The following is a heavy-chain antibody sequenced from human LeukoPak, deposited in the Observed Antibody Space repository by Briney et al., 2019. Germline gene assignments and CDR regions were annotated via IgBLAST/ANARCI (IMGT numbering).Heavy chain of an antibody. Sequence: GASVKVSCKASGYTFTGYYMHWVRQAPGQGLEWMGWINPNSGGTNYAQKFQGRVTMTRDTSISTAYMELSRLRSDDTAVYYCARRVPGYSSSRNWFDPWGQGTLVTVSS. CDR1: GYTFTGYY. J-gene: IGHJ5*02. D-gene: IGHD6-13*01. CDR2: INPNSGGT. CDR3: ARRVPGYSSSRNWFDP. V-gene: IGHV1-2*02.